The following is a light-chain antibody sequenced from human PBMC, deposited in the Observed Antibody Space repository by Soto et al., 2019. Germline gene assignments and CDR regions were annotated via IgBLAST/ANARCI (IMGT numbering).Light chain of an antibody. J-gene: IGLJ1*01. CDR2: DVN. Sequence: QSALTQPPSASGSPGQSVAISCTGTSSDVGGYNYVSWYQQHPGKAPKLMIYDVNKRPSGVHDRFSGSKSGNTASLTVSGLQAEDEADYYCSSYAGSSNVFGTGTKVTVL. V-gene: IGLV2-8*01. CDR3: SSYAGSSNV. CDR1: SSDVGGYNY.